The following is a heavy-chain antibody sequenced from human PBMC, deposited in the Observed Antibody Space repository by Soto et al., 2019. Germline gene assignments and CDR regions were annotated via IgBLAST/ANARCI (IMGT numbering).Heavy chain of an antibody. CDR3: ATRRNYFDY. J-gene: IGHJ4*02. CDR1: GFTSSTYW. CDR2: ISGDGTGT. V-gene: IGHV3-74*01. Sequence: GGSLRLSCAASGFTSSTYWMHWVRQAPGKGLVWVSQISGDGTGTHYADSVKGRFTISRDNAKNTLYLQMNSLRAEDTAVYYCATRRNYFDYWGQGTLVTVSS.